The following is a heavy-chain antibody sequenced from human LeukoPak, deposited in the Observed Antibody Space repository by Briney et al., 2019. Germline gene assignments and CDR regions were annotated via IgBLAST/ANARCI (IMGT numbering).Heavy chain of an antibody. V-gene: IGHV4-61*01. CDR1: GGSVSSGSYY. D-gene: IGHD3-10*01. J-gene: IGHJ6*02. CDR2: IYYSGGT. CDR3: AREHGSGRGYYYGMDV. Sequence: SETLSLTCTVSGGSVSSGSYYWSWIRQPPGKGLEWIGYIYYSGGTNYNPSLKSRVTISIDTSKNQFSLKLSSVTAADTAVYYCAREHGSGRGYYYGMDVWGQGTTVTVSS.